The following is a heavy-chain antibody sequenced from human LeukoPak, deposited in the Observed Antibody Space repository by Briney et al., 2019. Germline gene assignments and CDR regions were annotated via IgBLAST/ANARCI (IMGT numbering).Heavy chain of an antibody. CDR1: GGSFSGYF. D-gene: IGHD2-8*02. CDR3: ARKGFVESTGWRGAFDV. J-gene: IGHJ3*01. Sequence: SETLSLTCAVYGGSFSGYFWSWIRQTPGKGLEWLGEMDDSGSTNYNPSLKSSVTISVAVSKNQYSLRLTSVTAADTAVYYCARKGFVESTGWRGAFDVWGQGTMVTVSS. V-gene: IGHV4-34*01. CDR2: MDDSGST.